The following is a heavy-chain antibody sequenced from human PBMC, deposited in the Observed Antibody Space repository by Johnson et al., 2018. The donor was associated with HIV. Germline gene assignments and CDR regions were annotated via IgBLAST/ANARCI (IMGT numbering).Heavy chain of an antibody. D-gene: IGHD3-22*01. Sequence: EMQLVESGGGLVRPGGSLRLSCAASEFSVSGNYMTWVRQAPGKGLEWVSVIHGGGSTYYADSVKGRFTISRDNSKNTLYLQMNSLRAEDTAVYYCARDRGQWLLGMSDAFDIWGQGTMVTVSS. CDR2: IHGGGST. CDR1: EFSVSGNY. CDR3: ARDRGQWLLGMSDAFDI. J-gene: IGHJ3*02. V-gene: IGHV3-66*01.